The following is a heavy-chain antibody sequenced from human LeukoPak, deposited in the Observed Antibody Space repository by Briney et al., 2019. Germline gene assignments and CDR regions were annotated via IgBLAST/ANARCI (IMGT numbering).Heavy chain of an antibody. CDR3: ARRIAAAGNAFDI. Sequence: GESLKISCEGSGDSFNDYWIGWVRQISGKGLEWMGIICPGDSNTRYSPSFQGQVTISADKSIYTAYLQWSSLRPSDTGIYYCARRIAAAGNAFDIWGHGTRVSVSP. D-gene: IGHD6-13*01. CDR2: ICPGDSNT. J-gene: IGHJ3*02. V-gene: IGHV5-51*01. CDR1: GDSFNDYW.